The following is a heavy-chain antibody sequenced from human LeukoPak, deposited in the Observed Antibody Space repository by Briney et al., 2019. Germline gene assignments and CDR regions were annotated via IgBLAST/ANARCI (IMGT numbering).Heavy chain of an antibody. CDR2: IYYSGST. Sequence: SETLSLTCTVSGGSISSSSYYWGWIRPPPGKGLEWLGSIYYSGSTYFNPSLKRRVTISVDTSNTQFSLKNSSVTAADTDVYYCARYHYDSSGYYPYYYYYYMDVWGKGTTVTVSS. D-gene: IGHD3-22*01. CDR1: GGSISSSSYY. J-gene: IGHJ6*03. V-gene: IGHV4-39*07. CDR3: ARYHYDSSGYYPYYYYYYMDV.